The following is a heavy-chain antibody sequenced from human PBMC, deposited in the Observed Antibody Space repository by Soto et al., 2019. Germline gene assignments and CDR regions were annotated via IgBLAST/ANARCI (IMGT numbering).Heavy chain of an antibody. CDR3: ARGVVGLRKTYYYDSSGYYLFDY. J-gene: IGHJ4*02. CDR2: IYYRGRT. Sequence: QVQLQESGPGLVKPSQTLSLTCTVSGGSISSGGYYWSWIRQHPGKGLEWIGYIYYRGRTYYNPSLKRRVTISVDTSKNQFSLKLSSVTAADTAVYYCARGVVGLRKTYYYDSSGYYLFDYWGQGTLVTVSS. CDR1: GGSISSGGYY. V-gene: IGHV4-31*03. D-gene: IGHD3-22*01.